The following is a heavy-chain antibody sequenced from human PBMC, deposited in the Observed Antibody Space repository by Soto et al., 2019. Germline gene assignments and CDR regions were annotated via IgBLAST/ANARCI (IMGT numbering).Heavy chain of an antibody. J-gene: IGHJ4*02. Sequence: EVQILESGGGLVQRGGSLRLSCAASGFTFSMSAMSWVRQAPGKGLEWVSTTGLNGPTTYYADSLKGWFTVSRDNSKNTLDLQMNSLRAEDTAVYYCATVHGTSRSFDYWGQGTLVTVSS. CDR1: GFTFSMSA. CDR3: ATVHGTSRSFDY. CDR2: TGLNGPTT. V-gene: IGHV3-23*01. D-gene: IGHD6-13*01.